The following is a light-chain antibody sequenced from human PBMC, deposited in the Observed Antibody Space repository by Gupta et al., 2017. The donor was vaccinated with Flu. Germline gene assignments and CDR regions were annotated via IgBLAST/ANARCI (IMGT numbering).Light chain of an antibody. Sequence: QTALTQPASVSGSHGPSITISCTGTSSDVGSYNLVSWYQQHPGKSPKLMIYEVFKRTSGVSSRFSGSKSGNTSSLTISERKEEVEADYYCCSDACCSNWVFGGGTKLTVL. CDR2: EVF. CDR1: SSDVGSYNL. V-gene: IGLV2-23*02. J-gene: IGLJ3*02. CDR3: CSDACCSNWV.